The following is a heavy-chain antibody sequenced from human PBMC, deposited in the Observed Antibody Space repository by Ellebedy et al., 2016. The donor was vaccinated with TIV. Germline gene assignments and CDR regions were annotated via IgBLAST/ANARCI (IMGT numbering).Heavy chain of an antibody. CDR3: TTDLAAASGWGHAFDI. V-gene: IGHV3-15*01. CDR2: IKSKTDGGTT. D-gene: IGHD6-13*01. Sequence: GESLKISXAASGFTFSNAWMSWVRQAPGKGLEWVGRIKSKTDGGTTDYAAPVKGRFTISRDDSKNTLYLQMNSLKTEDTAVYYCTTDLAAASGWGHAFDIWGQGTMVTVSS. J-gene: IGHJ3*02. CDR1: GFTFSNAW.